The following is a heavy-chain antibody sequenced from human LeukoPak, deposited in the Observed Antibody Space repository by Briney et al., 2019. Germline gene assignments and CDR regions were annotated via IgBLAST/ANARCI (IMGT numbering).Heavy chain of an antibody. V-gene: IGHV5-51*01. J-gene: IGHJ4*02. CDR3: ARHLRVAGLDY. D-gene: IGHD6-19*01. Sequence: GASVKVSCKASGYTFTGYYMHWVRQAPGQGLEWMGIIYPGDSDTRYSPSFQGQVTISADKSISTAYLQWSSLKASDTAMYYCARHLRVAGLDYWGQGTLVTVSS. CDR2: IYPGDSDT. CDR1: GYTFTGYY.